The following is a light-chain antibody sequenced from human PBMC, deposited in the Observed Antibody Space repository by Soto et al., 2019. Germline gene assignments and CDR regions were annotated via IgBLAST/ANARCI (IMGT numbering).Light chain of an antibody. Sequence: QSVLTLPPSVSGAPGQRVTISCTGSSSNIGAGYDVRWYQQLPGTAPKLLIYGNSNRPSGVPDRFSGSKSGTSASLAITGHQTEDEADYYCQSYDSSMSGSVFGGGTKLTVL. V-gene: IGLV1-40*01. CDR3: QSYDSSMSGSV. CDR2: GNS. CDR1: SSNIGAGYD. J-gene: IGLJ2*01.